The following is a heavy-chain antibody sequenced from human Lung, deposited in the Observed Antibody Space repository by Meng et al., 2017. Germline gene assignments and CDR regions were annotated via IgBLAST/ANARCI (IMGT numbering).Heavy chain of an antibody. CDR2: INPKSGDT. V-gene: IGHV1-2*06. CDR1: GYTFPEYW. Sequence: RWQSGAEVKKPGATVKASSNASGYTFPEYWLHWVRRAPGQGLEWMGRINPKSGDTHYAQRFQGRVTMTGDTSISTAYMELSGLRSDDTAMYYCARDEDISAAGKLFGDYWGQGTLVTVSS. D-gene: IGHD6-13*01. CDR3: ARDEDISAAGKLFGDY. J-gene: IGHJ4*02.